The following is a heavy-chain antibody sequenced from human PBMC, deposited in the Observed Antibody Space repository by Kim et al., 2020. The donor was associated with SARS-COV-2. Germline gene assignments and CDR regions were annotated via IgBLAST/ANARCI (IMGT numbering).Heavy chain of an antibody. D-gene: IGHD3-3*01. CDR3: ASGIYDFWSGYSNRYYYYYMDV. Sequence: SETLSLTCTVSGGSISSYYWSWIRQPPGKGLEWIGYIYYSGSTNYNPSLKSRVTISVDTSKNQFSLKLSSVTAADTAVYYCASGIYDFWSGYSNRYYYYYMDVWGKGTTVTVSS. CDR1: GGSISSYY. V-gene: IGHV4-59*01. CDR2: IYYSGST. J-gene: IGHJ6*03.